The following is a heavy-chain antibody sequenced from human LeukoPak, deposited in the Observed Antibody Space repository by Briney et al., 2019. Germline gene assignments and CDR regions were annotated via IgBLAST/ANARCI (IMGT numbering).Heavy chain of an antibody. CDR3: ARTAGYESSDGNPSIDFDF. V-gene: IGHV1-69*04. J-gene: IGHJ4*02. D-gene: IGHD3-22*01. Sequence: SVKVSCKASGDTFNNYAINWVRQAPGQGLEWVGRIIPILGLAKYAQRFQDRFTITSDKSTSTVYMEVRGLRSEDTAMYYCARTAGYESSDGNPSIDFDFWGQGTLVTVSS. CDR2: IIPILGLA. CDR1: GDTFNNYA.